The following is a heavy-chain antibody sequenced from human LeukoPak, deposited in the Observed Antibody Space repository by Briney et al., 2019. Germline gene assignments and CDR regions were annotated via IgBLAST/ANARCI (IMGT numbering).Heavy chain of an antibody. CDR3: AKVSNYYDSSGYYSAGADY. D-gene: IGHD3-22*01. CDR2: ISGSGGST. J-gene: IGHJ4*02. Sequence: GGSLRLSCAASGFTFSSYAMSWVRQAPGKGLEWVSAISGSGGSTYYADSVKGRFTISRDNSKNTLYLQMNSLRAEDTAVYYCAKVSNYYDSSGYYSAGADYWGQGTLVTVSS. V-gene: IGHV3-23*01. CDR1: GFTFSSYA.